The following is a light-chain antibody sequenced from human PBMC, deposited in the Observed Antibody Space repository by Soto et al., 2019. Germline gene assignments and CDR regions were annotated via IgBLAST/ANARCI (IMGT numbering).Light chain of an antibody. V-gene: IGKV1-27*01. CDR3: QKYYSAPWT. Sequence: DIQMTQSPSSLSASVRDRVTITCRASQGISNYLAWYQQKPGKVPKLLIYAASTLQSGVPSRFSGTGSGTDFTLTISSLQPEDVATYYWQKYYSAPWTFGQGTKVEIK. CDR1: QGISNY. J-gene: IGKJ1*01. CDR2: AAS.